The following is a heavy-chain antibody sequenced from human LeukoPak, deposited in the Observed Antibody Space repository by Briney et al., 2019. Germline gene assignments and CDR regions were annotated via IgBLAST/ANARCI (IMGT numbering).Heavy chain of an antibody. CDR3: ARGQPPSYYDMDV. CDR1: GFTFSSYA. V-gene: IGHV3-23*01. D-gene: IGHD6-13*01. Sequence: GGSLRLSCAASGFTFSSYAVSWVRQAPGKGLEWVSGISASGGGTYYADSVKGRFTISRDNSKNTLYLQMNSLRAEDTAVYYCARGQPPSYYDMDVWGQGTTVTVSS. J-gene: IGHJ6*02. CDR2: ISASGGGT.